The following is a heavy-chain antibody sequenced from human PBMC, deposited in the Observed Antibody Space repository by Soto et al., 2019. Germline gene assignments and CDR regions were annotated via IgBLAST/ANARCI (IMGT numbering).Heavy chain of an antibody. J-gene: IGHJ4*02. CDR1: VGSFSTYA. CDR3: ARACDYDRATVETSFEY. CDR2: IIPIFGKT. V-gene: IGHV1-69*01. D-gene: IGHD3-22*01. Sequence: QVQLVQSGAEVKKPGSSVKVSCKASVGSFSTYAISWVRQAPGQGLAREGGIIPIFGKTNYAQKFKGRVTINADESTSTAYMKLSSLRSAGTAVYYGARACDYDRATVETSFEYWGQGTLVTVSS.